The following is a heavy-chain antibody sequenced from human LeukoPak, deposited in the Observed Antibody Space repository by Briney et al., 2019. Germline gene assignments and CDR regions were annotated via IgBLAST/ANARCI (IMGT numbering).Heavy chain of an antibody. Sequence: SGPTLVNPTQTLTLTCPFSGFSLRKRGAGVGWIRQPPGKALEWLALIYWDDDKRYSPSLKSRLTITKDMSKNQVVLTMTNMDPVDTAAYYCARVDSSNWYHAFDLWGQGTMATVFS. D-gene: IGHD6-13*01. V-gene: IGHV2-5*02. CDR3: ARVDSSNWYHAFDL. J-gene: IGHJ3*01. CDR2: IYWDDDK. CDR1: GFSLRKRGAG.